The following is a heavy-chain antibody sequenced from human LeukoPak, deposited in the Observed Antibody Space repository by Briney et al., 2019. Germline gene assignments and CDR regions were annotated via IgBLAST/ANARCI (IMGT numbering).Heavy chain of an antibody. CDR3: ARGPLFAAARLGRWFDP. Sequence: SETLSLTCTVSGGSISTSNYYWGWIRQPPGKGLEWIGNIFYSGSTYYSPSLRSRVTISLDTSRNQFSLKLSSVTAADTAVYYCARGPLFAAARLGRWFDPWGQGTLVTVSS. J-gene: IGHJ5*02. CDR1: GGSISTSNYY. V-gene: IGHV4-39*07. CDR2: IFYSGST. D-gene: IGHD6-6*01.